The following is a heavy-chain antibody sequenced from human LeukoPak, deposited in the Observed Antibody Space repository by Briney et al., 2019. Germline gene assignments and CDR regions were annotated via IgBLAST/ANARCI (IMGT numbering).Heavy chain of an antibody. J-gene: IGHJ4*02. CDR1: GFALSGYS. D-gene: IGHD6-13*01. CDR3: ASLAAARNFDY. Sequence: PGESLRLSCIASGFALSGYSMHWVRQVPGKGLVWVSRISSDGSTTTYADSVKGRFSISRDTARNMLFLQMNSLRAEDTAVYYCASLAAARNFDYWGQGTLVTVSS. CDR2: ISSDGSTT. V-gene: IGHV3-74*03.